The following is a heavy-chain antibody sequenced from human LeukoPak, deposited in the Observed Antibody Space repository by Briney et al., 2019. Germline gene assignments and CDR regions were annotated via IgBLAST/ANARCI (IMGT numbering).Heavy chain of an antibody. CDR3: ARDSGSYSPFDY. Sequence: SVKVSCKASGGTFSSYAISWVRQAPGQGLEWMGGIIPIFGTANYAQKFQGRVTITADESTSTAYMELSSLRSEDTAVYYCARDSGSYSPFDYWGQGTLVTVSS. V-gene: IGHV1-69*13. D-gene: IGHD1-26*01. CDR1: GGTFSSYA. J-gene: IGHJ4*02. CDR2: IIPIFGTA.